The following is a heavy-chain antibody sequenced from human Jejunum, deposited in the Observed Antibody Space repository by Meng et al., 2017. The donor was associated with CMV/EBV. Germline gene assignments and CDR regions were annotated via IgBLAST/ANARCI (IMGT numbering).Heavy chain of an antibody. CDR2: ISAYNGNT. CDR1: GYTFTNYV. CDR3: ARVEVGITSGDY. Sequence: VQLLQLLGWVETTWAHLKVFCKAFGYTFTNYVITWVRQAPGQGLEWMGWISAYNGNTNDAQTLQGRVTMTTDTSTSTAYMELRSLRSDDTAVYYCARVEVGITSGDYWGQGTLVTVSS. J-gene: IGHJ4*02. D-gene: IGHD1-26*01. V-gene: IGHV1-18*01.